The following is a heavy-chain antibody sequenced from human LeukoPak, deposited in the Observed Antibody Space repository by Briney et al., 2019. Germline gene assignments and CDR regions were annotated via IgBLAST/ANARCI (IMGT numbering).Heavy chain of an antibody. J-gene: IGHJ4*02. Sequence: SETLSLTCTVSGGSISSYYWSWIRQPPGKGLEWIGYIYYSGSTNYNPSLKSRVTISVDTSKNQFSLKLSSVTAADTAVYYCASDPDGDAYPSGPNILSDGYWGQGTLVTVSS. D-gene: IGHD1-14*01. CDR3: ASDPDGDAYPSGPNILSDGY. CDR2: IYYSGST. V-gene: IGHV4-59*01. CDR1: GGSISSYY.